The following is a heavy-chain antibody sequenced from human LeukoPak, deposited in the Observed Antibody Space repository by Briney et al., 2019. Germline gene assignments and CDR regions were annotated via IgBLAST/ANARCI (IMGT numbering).Heavy chain of an antibody. D-gene: IGHD5-24*01. V-gene: IGHV1-46*01. CDR1: GYTFTRYY. Sequence: ASLKVSSKASGYTFTRYYMHWVRQAPGQKLEWMGIIDPSGSCTSYAQKYQGRVTMTSDTSTSTVYMELGSLTSEDTAVYYCARSELQFDYFDYWGQGTLVTVSS. CDR3: ARSELQFDYFDY. J-gene: IGHJ4*02. CDR2: IDPSGSCT.